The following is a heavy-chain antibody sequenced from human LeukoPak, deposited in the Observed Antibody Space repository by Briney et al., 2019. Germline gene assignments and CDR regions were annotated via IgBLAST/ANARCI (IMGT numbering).Heavy chain of an antibody. CDR1: GDSISSRSYY. CDR3: ARTIAARALSTTWTRMDV. V-gene: IGHV4-39*07. D-gene: IGHD6-6*01. Sequence: SETLSLTCTVSGDSISSRSYYWGWIRQPPGTGLEWIRSIYYSGSTYYNPSLKSRVTISVNTSKNQFSLKLSSVTAADTAVYYCARTIAARALSTTWTRMDVWGKGTTVTVSS. J-gene: IGHJ6*04. CDR2: IYYSGST.